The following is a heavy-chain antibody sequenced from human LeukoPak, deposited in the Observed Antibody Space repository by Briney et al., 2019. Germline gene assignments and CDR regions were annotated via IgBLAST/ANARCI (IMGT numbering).Heavy chain of an antibody. Sequence: PGGSLRLSCAASGFPFSTYSMNWVRQAPGKGLEWVSYISSSGSTIYYADSVKGRFTISRDNAKNPLYLQMNSLRDEDTAVYYCAKSYCSSTSCSQWYFDYWGQGTLVTVSS. CDR1: GFPFSTYS. CDR2: ISSSGSTI. V-gene: IGHV3-48*02. J-gene: IGHJ4*02. CDR3: AKSYCSSTSCSQWYFDY. D-gene: IGHD2-2*01.